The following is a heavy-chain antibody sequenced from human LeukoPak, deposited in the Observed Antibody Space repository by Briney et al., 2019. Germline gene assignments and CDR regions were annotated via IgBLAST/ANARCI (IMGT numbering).Heavy chain of an antibody. D-gene: IGHD3-16*02. J-gene: IGHJ4*02. Sequence: SETLSLTCTVSGGSISSSSYYWGWIRQPPGKGLEWIGSIYYSGSTYYNPSLKSRVTISVDTSKNQFSLKLSSVTAADTAVYYCARVKGVIVLYYFDYWGPGNPGHRLL. CDR2: IYYSGST. CDR1: GGSISSSSYY. CDR3: ARVKGVIVLYYFDY. V-gene: IGHV4-39*07.